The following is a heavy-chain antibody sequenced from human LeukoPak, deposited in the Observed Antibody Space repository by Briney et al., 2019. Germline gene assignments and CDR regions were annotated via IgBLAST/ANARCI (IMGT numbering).Heavy chain of an antibody. D-gene: IGHD1-26*01. Sequence: PGGSLRLSCAASGFTFSSYAMSWVRQAPGKGLEWVSAISGSGGSTYYADSVKGRFTISRDNSKNTLYLQMNSLRAEDTAVYYCTRVPAVGANTFVGDYWGQGTLVTVSS. CDR3: TRVPAVGANTFVGDY. CDR2: ISGSGGST. J-gene: IGHJ4*02. V-gene: IGHV3-23*01. CDR1: GFTFSSYA.